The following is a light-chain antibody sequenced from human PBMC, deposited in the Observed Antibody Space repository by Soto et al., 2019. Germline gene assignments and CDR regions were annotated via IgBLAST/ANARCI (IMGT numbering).Light chain of an antibody. J-gene: IGLJ3*02. CDR1: SSDVGNYNF. Sequence: QSALTQPRSVSGSPGQSVTISCTGTSSDVGNYNFVSWYQQHPGKAPKLMIYDVTKRPSGVPDRFSGSRSGTTASLTISGLRADDEADYYCCSYAGSYSLVFGGGTKLTVL. V-gene: IGLV2-11*01. CDR3: CSYAGSYSLV. CDR2: DVT.